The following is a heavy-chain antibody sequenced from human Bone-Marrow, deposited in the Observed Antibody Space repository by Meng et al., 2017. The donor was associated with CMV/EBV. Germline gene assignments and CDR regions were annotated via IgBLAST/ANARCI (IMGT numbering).Heavy chain of an antibody. CDR3: ASAGLLWFGELFGHGAFDI. V-gene: IGHV3-21*01. Sequence: GESLKISCAATGFTFSSYSMNWVRQAPGKGLEWVSSISSSSSYIYYADSVKGRFTISRDNAKNSLYLQMNSLRAEDTAVYYCASAGLLWFGELFGHGAFDIWGQGTPVTFSS. J-gene: IGHJ4*02. CDR1: GFTFSSYS. D-gene: IGHD3-10*01. CDR2: ISSSSSYI.